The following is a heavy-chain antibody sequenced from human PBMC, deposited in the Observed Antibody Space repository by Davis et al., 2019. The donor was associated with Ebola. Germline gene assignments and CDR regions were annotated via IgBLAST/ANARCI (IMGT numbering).Heavy chain of an antibody. CDR2: IYYHGST. CDR1: GASISTSSYY. CDR3: ARPHSTWPYFFDY. D-gene: IGHD5-12*01. V-gene: IGHV4-39*01. Sequence: MPGGSLRLSCTVSGASISTSSYYWGWLRQPPWHGLEWIGSIYYHGSTYYNPSLKSRVTISVDTSKNQFSLKLKSVTAADTAVYYCARPHSTWPYFFDYWGQGTLVTVSS. J-gene: IGHJ4*02.